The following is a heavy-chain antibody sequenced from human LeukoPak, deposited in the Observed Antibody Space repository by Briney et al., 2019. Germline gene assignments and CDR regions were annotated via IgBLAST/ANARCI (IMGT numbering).Heavy chain of an antibody. CDR1: GGSISSYY. Sequence: SETLSLTCTVPGGSISSYYWSWIRQPAGKGLEWIGRIYTSGSTNYNPSLKSRVTMSVDTSKNQFSLKLSSVTAADTAVYYCARDITDITGITMVRGVPPGNWFDPWGQGTLVTVSS. D-gene: IGHD3-10*01. CDR3: ARDITDITGITMVRGVPPGNWFDP. V-gene: IGHV4-4*07. J-gene: IGHJ5*02. CDR2: IYTSGST.